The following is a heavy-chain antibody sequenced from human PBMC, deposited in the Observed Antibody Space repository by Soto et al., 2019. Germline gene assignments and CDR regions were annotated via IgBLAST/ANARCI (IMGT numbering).Heavy chain of an antibody. CDR3: AATGCHYFRLDV. Sequence: QVQLLQSGGEVKKPGASVKVSCNCSDHTFTYYGINWVRRAPGQGLEWMGWISGYNGNTKYAQKFQDRVTMSADTSTRTGYMEMRSLTSDGTGVYFFAATGCHYFRLDVWGQGTTVTVPS. CDR2: ISGYNGNT. J-gene: IGHJ6*02. CDR1: DHTFTYYG. D-gene: IGHD1-1*01. V-gene: IGHV1-18*01.